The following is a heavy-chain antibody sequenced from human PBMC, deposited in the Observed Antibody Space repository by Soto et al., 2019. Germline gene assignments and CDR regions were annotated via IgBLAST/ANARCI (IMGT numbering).Heavy chain of an antibody. J-gene: IGHJ5*02. CDR2: IYYSGST. Sequence: PSETLSLTCTVSGGSISSGGYYWSWIRQHPGKGLERIGYIYYSGSTYYNPSLKSRVTISVDTSKNQFSLKLSSVTAADTAVYYCARAPGRRFGYGLDFDPWGQGTLVTVSS. V-gene: IGHV4-31*03. CDR1: GGSISSGGYY. CDR3: ARAPGRRFGYGLDFDP. D-gene: IGHD2-2*03.